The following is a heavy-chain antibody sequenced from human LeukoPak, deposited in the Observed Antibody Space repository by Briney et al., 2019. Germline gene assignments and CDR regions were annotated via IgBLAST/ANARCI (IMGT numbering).Heavy chain of an antibody. Sequence: PGGSLRLSCVASGFMFRSYGMHWVRQAPGKGLGWVAFIRYDGGMYYAKSVTGRLAISRDNSQNTLYLQMNSLRPEDTAVYYCAKDLGQRELDYWGQGTLVTVSS. CDR1: GFMFRSYG. CDR3: AKDLGQRELDY. D-gene: IGHD1-1*01. CDR2: IRYDGGM. J-gene: IGHJ4*02. V-gene: IGHV3-30*02.